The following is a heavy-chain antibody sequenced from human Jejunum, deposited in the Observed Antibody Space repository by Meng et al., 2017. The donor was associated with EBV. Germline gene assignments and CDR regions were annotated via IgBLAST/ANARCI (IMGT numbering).Heavy chain of an antibody. J-gene: IGHJ4*02. V-gene: IGHV1-2*06. CDR3: ARPISGYTYYFDY. D-gene: IGHD5-18*01. CDR1: GYTFTDYY. CDR2: VNPNSGVT. Sequence: QVQLMQSGTEVKESGASVKVSCKASGYTFTDYYLHWVRQAPGQGLEWMGRVNPNSGVTNYAEKFQGRVTMTRDTSISTSYMEVSRLTSDDTAVYYCARPISGYTYYFDYWGQGTLVTVSS.